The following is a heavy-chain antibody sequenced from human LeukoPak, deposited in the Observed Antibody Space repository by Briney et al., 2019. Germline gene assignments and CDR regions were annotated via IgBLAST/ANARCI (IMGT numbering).Heavy chain of an antibody. Sequence: GGSLRLSCAASGFNFVDYAMHWVRQAPGKGLEWVSGISWNSGSIGYADSVKGRFTISRDNAKNSLYLQMNSLRAEDMALYYCAKGGSSWQADAFDIWGQGTMVTVSS. CDR3: AKGGSSWQADAFDI. CDR1: GFNFVDYA. V-gene: IGHV3-9*03. D-gene: IGHD6-13*01. CDR2: ISWNSGSI. J-gene: IGHJ3*02.